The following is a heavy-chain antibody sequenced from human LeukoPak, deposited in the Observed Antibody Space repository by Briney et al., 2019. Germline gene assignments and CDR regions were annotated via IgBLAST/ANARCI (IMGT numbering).Heavy chain of an antibody. Sequence: PGGSLRLSCAASGFRFISYWMHWVRQAPGKGLVWVSRINSDGSSTTYADSAKGRFTISRDNAKNTLYLQMNSLRAEDTAVYYCAREDTALAHFGMDVWGQGTTVTVSS. J-gene: IGHJ6*02. V-gene: IGHV3-74*01. D-gene: IGHD5-18*01. CDR3: AREDTALAHFGMDV. CDR2: INSDGSST. CDR1: GFRFISYW.